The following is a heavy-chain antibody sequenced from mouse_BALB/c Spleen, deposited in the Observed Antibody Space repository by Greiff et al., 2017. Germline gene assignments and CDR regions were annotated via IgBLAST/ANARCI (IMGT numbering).Heavy chain of an antibody. V-gene: IGHV5-9-3*01. CDR2: ISSGGSYT. J-gene: IGHJ3*01. CDR3: ARRDDYGGFAY. D-gene: IGHD2-4*01. CDR1: GFTFSSYA. Sequence: DVKLVESGGGLVKPGGSLKLSCAASGFTFSSYAMSWVRQTPEKRLEWVATISSGGSYTYYPDSVKGRFTISRDNAKNTLYLQMSSLRSEDTAMYYCARRDDYGGFAYWGQGTLVTGSA.